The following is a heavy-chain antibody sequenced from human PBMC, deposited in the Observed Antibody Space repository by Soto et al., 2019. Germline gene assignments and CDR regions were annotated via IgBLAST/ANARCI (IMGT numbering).Heavy chain of an antibody. CDR3: ARRSYGDYDDNWFDP. CDR2: IIPILGIA. CDR1: GGTFSSYT. D-gene: IGHD4-17*01. Sequence: ASVKVSCKASGGTFSSYTISWVRQAPGQGLEWMGRIIPILGIANYAQKFQGRVTITADKSTSTAYMELSSLRSEDTAVYYCARRSYGDYDDNWFDPWGQGTLVTVS. V-gene: IGHV1-69*02. J-gene: IGHJ5*02.